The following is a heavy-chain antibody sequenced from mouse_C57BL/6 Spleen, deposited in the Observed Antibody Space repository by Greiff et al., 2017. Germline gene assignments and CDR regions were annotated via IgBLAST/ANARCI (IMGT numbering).Heavy chain of an antibody. CDR2: IYPGDGDT. J-gene: IGHJ3*01. Sequence: QVQLQQSGAELVKPGASVKISCKASGYAFSSYWMNWVKQRPGKGLEWIGQIYPGDGDTNYNGKFKGKATLTADKSSSTAYMQLSSRTSEDSAVYFCAQARIYYGNFRFAYWGQGTLVTVSA. V-gene: IGHV1-80*01. CDR1: GYAFSSYW. CDR3: AQARIYYGNFRFAY. D-gene: IGHD2-1*01.